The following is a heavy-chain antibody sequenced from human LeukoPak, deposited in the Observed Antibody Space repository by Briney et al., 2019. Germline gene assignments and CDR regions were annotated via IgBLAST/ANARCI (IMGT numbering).Heavy chain of an antibody. CDR3: ARVGSYSSGWYVGF. D-gene: IGHD6-19*01. CDR2: IYYSGTT. Sequence: SETLSLTCSVSGGSIGSGGYYWSCIRQHSGKGLEWIGYIYYSGTTYYNPSLKSRATISVDTSKNQFSLALSSVTAADTAVYYCARVGSYSSGWYVGFWGQGTLVTVSS. CDR1: GGSIGSGGYY. J-gene: IGHJ4*02. V-gene: IGHV4-31*03.